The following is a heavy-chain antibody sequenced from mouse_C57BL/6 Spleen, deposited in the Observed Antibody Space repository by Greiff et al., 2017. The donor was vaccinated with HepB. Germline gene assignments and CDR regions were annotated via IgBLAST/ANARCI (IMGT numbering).Heavy chain of an antibody. CDR2: ISSGSSTI. CDR1: GFTFSDYG. J-gene: IGHJ4*01. V-gene: IGHV5-17*01. CDR3: ARKAYYSNYESAMDY. Sequence: VKLVESGGGLVKPGGSLKLSCAASGFTFSDYGMHWVRQAPEKGLEWVAYISSGSSTIYYADTVKGRFTISRDNAKNTLFLQMTSLRSEDTAMYYCARKAYYSNYESAMDYWGQGTSVTVSS. D-gene: IGHD2-5*01.